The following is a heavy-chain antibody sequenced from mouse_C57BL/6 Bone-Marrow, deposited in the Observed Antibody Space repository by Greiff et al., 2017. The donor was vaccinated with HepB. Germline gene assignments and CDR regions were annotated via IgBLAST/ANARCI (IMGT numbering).Heavy chain of an antibody. V-gene: IGHV1-55*01. J-gene: IGHJ2*01. D-gene: IGHD2-3*01. CDR3: AREDGYLGNYFDY. CDR1: GYTFTSYW. CDR2: IYPGSGST. Sequence: VQLQQPGAELVKPGASVKMSCKASGYTFTSYWITWVKQRPGQGLEWIGDIYPGSGSTNYNEKFKSKATLTVDTSSSTAYMQLSSLTSEDSAVYYCAREDGYLGNYFDYWGQGTTLTVSS.